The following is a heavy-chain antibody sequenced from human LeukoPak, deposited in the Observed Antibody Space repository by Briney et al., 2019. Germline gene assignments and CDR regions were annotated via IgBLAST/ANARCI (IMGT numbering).Heavy chain of an antibody. CDR1: GYTFTGYY. D-gene: IGHD1-26*01. V-gene: IGHV1-2*06. J-gene: IGHJ3*02. Sequence: VASVKVSCKASGYTFTGYYMHWVRQAPGQGLEWMGRINPNIGGTNYAQKFQGRVTMTRDTSISTIYMELSRLRSDDTAVCYCARVGAGLNDDFDIWGQGTMVTVSS. CDR3: ARVGAGLNDDFDI. CDR2: INPNIGGT.